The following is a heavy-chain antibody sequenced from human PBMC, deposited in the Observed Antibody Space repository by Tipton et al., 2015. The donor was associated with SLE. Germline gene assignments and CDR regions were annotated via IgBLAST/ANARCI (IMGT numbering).Heavy chain of an antibody. CDR1: GGSLGSHY. V-gene: IGHV4-59*11. Sequence: TLSLTCTVSGGSLGSHYWSWIRQPPGKGLEWIGYIYYSRSTNYNPPLKSRVTISFDTSKNQLCLKLSSVTAADTAVYYCSRDARFADAFDIWGQGTMVTVS. CDR2: IYYSRST. J-gene: IGHJ3*02. CDR3: SRDARFADAFDI. D-gene: IGHD3-3*01.